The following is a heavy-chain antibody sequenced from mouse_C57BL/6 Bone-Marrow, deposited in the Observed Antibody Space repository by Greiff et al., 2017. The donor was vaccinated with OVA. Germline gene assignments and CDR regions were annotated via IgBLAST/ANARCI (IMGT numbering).Heavy chain of an antibody. Sequence: EVNVVESGGGLVQPGGSLKLSCAASGFTFSDYYMYWVRQTPEKRLEWVAYISNGGGSTYYPDTVKGRFTISRDNAKNTLYLQMSRLKSEDTAMYYCARRVAQVDYYAMDYWGQGTSVTVSS. V-gene: IGHV5-12*01. J-gene: IGHJ4*01. CDR2: ISNGGGST. CDR3: ARRVAQVDYYAMDY. CDR1: GFTFSDYY. D-gene: IGHD1-3*01.